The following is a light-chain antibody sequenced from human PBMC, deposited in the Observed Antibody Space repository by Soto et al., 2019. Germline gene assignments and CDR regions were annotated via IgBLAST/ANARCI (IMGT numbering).Light chain of an antibody. CDR2: YAS. V-gene: IGKV3-11*01. CDR1: QSVSNNY. Sequence: EVVLTQSPGTLSLSPGERATLSCRASQSVSNNYFAWYQQKPGQAPRLLIYYASNRAAGVPARFSGSGSGTDYTLTISSLEPEDFAVYYCQQRSTWPFLTFAGGTKVEI. J-gene: IGKJ4*01. CDR3: QQRSTWPFLT.